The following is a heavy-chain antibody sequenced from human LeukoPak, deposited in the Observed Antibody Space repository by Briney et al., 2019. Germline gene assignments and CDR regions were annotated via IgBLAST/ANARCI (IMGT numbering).Heavy chain of an antibody. J-gene: IGHJ4*02. CDR3: ARDTVLWFGEIDY. CDR1: GFTFSSYW. V-gene: IGHV3-21*01. CDR2: ISSSSSYI. D-gene: IGHD3-10*01. Sequence: GGSLRLSCAASGFTFSSYWMHWVRQAPGKGLEWVSSISSSSSYIYYADSVKGRFAISRDNAKNSLYLQMNSLRAEDTAVYYCARDTVLWFGEIDYWGQGTLVTVSS.